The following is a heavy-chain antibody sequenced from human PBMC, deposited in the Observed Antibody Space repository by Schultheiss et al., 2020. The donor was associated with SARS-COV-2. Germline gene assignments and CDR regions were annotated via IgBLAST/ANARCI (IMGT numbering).Heavy chain of an antibody. J-gene: IGHJ4*02. V-gene: IGHV3-21*05. CDR1: GFTFSSYE. Sequence: GGSLRLSCAASGFTFSSYEMNWVRQAPGKGLEWVSYISSSSSYIYYADSVKGRFTISRDNAKNSLYLQMNSLRAGDTAVYYCARDAPTPYSSSSKHFDYWGQGTLVTVSS. CDR3: ARDAPTPYSSSSKHFDY. D-gene: IGHD6-13*01. CDR2: ISSSSSYI.